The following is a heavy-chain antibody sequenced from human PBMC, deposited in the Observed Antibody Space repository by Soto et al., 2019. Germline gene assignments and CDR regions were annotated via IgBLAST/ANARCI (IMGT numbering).Heavy chain of an antibody. CDR1: GFTFSSYA. Sequence: LGGSLRLSCAASGFTFSSYAMSWVRQAPGKGLEWVSAISGSGGSTYYADSVKGRFTISRDNSKNTLYLQMNSLRAEDTAVYYCAKVKPDRFLEWLPPSEDYYGMDVWGQGTTVTVSS. J-gene: IGHJ6*02. CDR3: AKVKPDRFLEWLPPSEDYYGMDV. V-gene: IGHV3-23*01. D-gene: IGHD3-3*01. CDR2: ISGSGGST.